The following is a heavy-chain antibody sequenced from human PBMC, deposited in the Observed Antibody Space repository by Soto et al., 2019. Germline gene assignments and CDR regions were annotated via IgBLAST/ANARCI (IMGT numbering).Heavy chain of an antibody. CDR3: ARAPITMVRGVIIWGGDRG. J-gene: IGHJ4*02. D-gene: IGHD3-10*01. CDR1: GGTFSSYA. CDR2: IIPIFGTA. Sequence: QVQLVQSGAEVKKPGSSVKVSCKASGGTFSSYAISWVRQAPGQGLEWMGGIIPIFGTANYAQKFQGRVTITAYESTSTAYVVLSRLRCEDTGVYYCARAPITMVRGVIIWGGDRGWCQGTLVTVSS. V-gene: IGHV1-69*01.